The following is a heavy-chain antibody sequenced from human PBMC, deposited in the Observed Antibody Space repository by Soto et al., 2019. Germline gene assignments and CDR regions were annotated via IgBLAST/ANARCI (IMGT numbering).Heavy chain of an antibody. V-gene: IGHV1-69*08. CDR1: GGTFSSYT. CDR2: IIPILGIA. J-gene: IGHJ5*02. Sequence: QVQLVQSGAEVKKPGSSVKVSCKASGGTFSSYTISWVRQAPGQGLEWMGRIIPILGIANYAQKFQGRVTITADKSTSTAYMELSSLRSEDTVVYYCAREIAAAGIIWFDPWGQGTLVTVSS. D-gene: IGHD6-13*01. CDR3: AREIAAAGIIWFDP.